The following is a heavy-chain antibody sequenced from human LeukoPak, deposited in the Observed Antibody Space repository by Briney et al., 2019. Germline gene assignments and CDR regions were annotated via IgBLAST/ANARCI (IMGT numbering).Heavy chain of an antibody. Sequence: PGGSLRLSCAASGFTFSSYSLHWVRQAPGKGLEWVAVISSDGSNQYYADSVKGRFTISRDNSKNTLYLQMNSLRAEDTAVYYCARGRMVLRYFDWSRERFDPWGQGTLVTVSS. CDR1: GFTFSSYS. J-gene: IGHJ5*02. V-gene: IGHV3-30*03. CDR3: ARGRMVLRYFDWSRERFDP. CDR2: ISSDGSNQ. D-gene: IGHD3-9*01.